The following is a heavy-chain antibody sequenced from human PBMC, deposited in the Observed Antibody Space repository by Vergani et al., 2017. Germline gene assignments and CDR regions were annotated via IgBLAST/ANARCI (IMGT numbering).Heavy chain of an antibody. D-gene: IGHD6-13*01. J-gene: IGHJ6*03. Sequence: QVQLQESGPGLVKPSQTLSLTCTVSGGSISSGDYYWSWIRQPPGKGLEWIGYIYYSGSTNYNPSLKSRVTISVDTSKNQFSLKLSSVTAADTAVYYCARVGTIAAAGTGYYYMDVWGKGTTVTVSS. CDR1: GGSISSGDYY. CDR3: ARVGTIAAAGTGYYYMDV. CDR2: IYYSGST. V-gene: IGHV4-30-4*08.